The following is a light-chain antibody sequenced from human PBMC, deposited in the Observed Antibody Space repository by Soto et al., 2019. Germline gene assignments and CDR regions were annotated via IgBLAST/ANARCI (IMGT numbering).Light chain of an antibody. J-gene: IGKJ1*01. CDR3: QQSYSTPWT. CDR1: QNLGSGY. Sequence: EIVLTQSPGTLSLSPGERATLSCRASQNLGSGYLAWYQQKPGQAPRILIYAASSRATGIPDRFSGSGSGTDFTLSISRLEPEDFATYYCQQSYSTPWTFGQGTKVEIK. V-gene: IGKV3-20*01. CDR2: AAS.